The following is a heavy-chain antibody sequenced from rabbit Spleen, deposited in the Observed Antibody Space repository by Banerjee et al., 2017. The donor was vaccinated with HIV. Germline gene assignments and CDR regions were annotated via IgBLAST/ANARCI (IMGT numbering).Heavy chain of an antibody. CDR2: IYTSSGST. V-gene: IGHV1S40*01. Sequence: QSLEESGGDLVKPGASLTLTCTASGIDFSSGYMCWVRQAPGKGLELIACIYTSSGSTWYARWAKGRFTVSKTSSTTVDLKMTSLTAADTATYFCARDAVGGNYDRMNLWGQGTLVTVS. D-gene: IGHD1-1*01. J-gene: IGHJ3*01. CDR3: ARDAVGGNYDRMNL. CDR1: GIDFSSGY.